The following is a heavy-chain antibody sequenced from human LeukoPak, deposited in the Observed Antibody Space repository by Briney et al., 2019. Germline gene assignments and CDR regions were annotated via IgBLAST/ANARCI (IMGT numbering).Heavy chain of an antibody. Sequence: GGSLRLSCAASGSTVTSNYMSWVRQAPGKGLEWVSVIYGAENTYYADFVKGRFTISRDTSKTTVYLQMNSLRADDTAVYYCARRLGDRYWYFDLWGRGTLVTVSS. CDR2: IYGAENT. V-gene: IGHV3-53*01. D-gene: IGHD2-21*01. CDR1: GSTVTSNY. CDR3: ARRLGDRYWYFDL. J-gene: IGHJ2*01.